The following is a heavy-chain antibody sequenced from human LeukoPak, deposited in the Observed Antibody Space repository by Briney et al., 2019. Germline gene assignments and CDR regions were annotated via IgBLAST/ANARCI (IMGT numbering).Heavy chain of an antibody. V-gene: IGHV3-11*04. CDR1: GFTFSDYY. Sequence: GGSLRLSCAASGFTFSDYYMSLIRQAPGKGLEWVSYISSSGSTIYYADSVKGRFTISRDNAKNSLYLQMNSLRAEDTAVYYCARVLLADGYKEMAAVGYFDYWGQGTLVTVSS. CDR3: ARVLLADGYKEMAAVGYFDY. D-gene: IGHD5-24*01. CDR2: ISSSGSTI. J-gene: IGHJ4*02.